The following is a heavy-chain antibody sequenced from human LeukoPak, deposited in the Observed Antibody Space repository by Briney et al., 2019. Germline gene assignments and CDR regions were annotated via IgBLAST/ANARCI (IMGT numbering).Heavy chain of an antibody. J-gene: IGHJ4*02. CDR3: ARESGADTAMVTGDY. CDR2: INPNSGGT. V-gene: IGHV1-2*04. Sequence: ASVKVSCKASGYTFTGYYMHWVRQAPGQGLEWMGWINPNSGGTNYAQKFQGWVTMTRDTSISTAYMELSSLRSEDTAVYYCARESGADTAMVTGDYWGQGTLVTVSS. D-gene: IGHD5-18*01. CDR1: GYTFTGYY.